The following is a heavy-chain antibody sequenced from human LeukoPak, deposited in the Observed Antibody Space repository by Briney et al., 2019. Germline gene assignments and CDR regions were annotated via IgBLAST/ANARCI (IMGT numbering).Heavy chain of an antibody. J-gene: IGHJ4*02. CDR1: GGSISSSNW. Sequence: SETLSLTCAVSGGSISSSNWWSWVRQPPGKGLEWIGEIYHSGSTNYNPSLKSRVTISVDTSKNQFSLKLSSVTAADTAVYYCARHSGYSSGWYGIWGQGTLVTVSS. CDR3: ARHSGYSSGWYGI. V-gene: IGHV4-4*02. CDR2: IYHSGST. D-gene: IGHD6-19*01.